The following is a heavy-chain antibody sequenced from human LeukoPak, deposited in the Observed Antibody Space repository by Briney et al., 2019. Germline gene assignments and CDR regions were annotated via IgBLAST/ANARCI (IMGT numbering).Heavy chain of an antibody. CDR1: GFTFSSYA. Sequence: GGSLRLSCAASGFTFSSYAMNWVRQAPGKGLEWVSGISGSGGSTNYADSVKGRFTIPRDSSKNTLYLQMNSLRAEDTAVYYCAKVSNYYYYYGMDVWGQGTTVTVSS. V-gene: IGHV3-23*01. J-gene: IGHJ6*01. CDR2: ISGSGGST. CDR3: AKVSNYYYYYGMDV.